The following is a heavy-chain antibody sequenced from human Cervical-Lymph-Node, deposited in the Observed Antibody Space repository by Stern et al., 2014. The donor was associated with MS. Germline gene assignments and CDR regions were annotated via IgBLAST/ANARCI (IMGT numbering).Heavy chain of an antibody. J-gene: IGHJ6*02. CDR1: GGTFSSYA. Sequence: VQLVESEAEVKKPGSSGKVSCKASGGTFSSYAISWVRQAPGQGLEWLVGIITIFGTENYAQKFQGRVTITADESTSTAYMELSSLRSEDTAVYYCARGELKEGLVRGMDVWGQGTTVTVSS. V-gene: IGHV1-69*01. CDR2: IITIFGTE. D-gene: IGHD1-26*01. CDR3: ARGELKEGLVRGMDV.